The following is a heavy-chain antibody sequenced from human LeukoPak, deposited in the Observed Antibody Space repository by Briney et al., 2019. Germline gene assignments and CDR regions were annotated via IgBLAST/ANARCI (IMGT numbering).Heavy chain of an antibody. V-gene: IGHV6-1*01. CDR2: AYYRSKWYK. Sequence: SQTPPLTCAISGDSVSSNSATWNWIRQSPSRGLEWLGRAYYRSKWYKYYAVSVKGRITINPDTSKNQFSLQLNSVTPEDTAVYYCARGPSYFQHWGQGTLVTVSS. CDR3: ARGPSYFQH. J-gene: IGHJ1*01. CDR1: GDSVSSNSAT.